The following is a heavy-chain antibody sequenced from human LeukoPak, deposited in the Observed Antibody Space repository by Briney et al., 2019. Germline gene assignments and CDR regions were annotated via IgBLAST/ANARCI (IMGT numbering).Heavy chain of an antibody. D-gene: IGHD4-17*01. V-gene: IGHV3-11*06. CDR1: GFTFSDYY. Sequence: PGGSLRLSCAASGFTFSDYYMRWIRQAPGKGLEWVSYISGTSSYTNYADSVKGRFPISRDNAKNSLYLGMNSLRPEDTAVYYCARAVAVSVGRYYGMDVWGQGTTVTVSS. CDR2: ISGTSSYT. J-gene: IGHJ6*02. CDR3: ARAVAVSVGRYYGMDV.